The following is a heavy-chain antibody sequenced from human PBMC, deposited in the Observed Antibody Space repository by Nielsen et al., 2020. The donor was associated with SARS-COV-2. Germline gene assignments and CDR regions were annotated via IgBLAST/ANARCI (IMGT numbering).Heavy chain of an antibody. D-gene: IGHD3-3*01. V-gene: IGHV3-74*01. CDR2: INSDGSRT. Sequence: GGSLRLSCAASGFTFSSYWMHWVRQAPGKGLVWVSHINSDGSRTNYADSVKGRFTISRDNAKNMLYLQMNSLRAEDTAVYYCAKGAEWLLSYYFDYWGQGTLVTVSS. CDR1: GFTFSSYW. J-gene: IGHJ4*02. CDR3: AKGAEWLLSYYFDY.